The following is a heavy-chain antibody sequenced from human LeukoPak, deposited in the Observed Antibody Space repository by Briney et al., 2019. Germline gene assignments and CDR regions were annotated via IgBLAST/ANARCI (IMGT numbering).Heavy chain of an antibody. V-gene: IGHV4-34*01. Sequence: SETLSLTCAVYGGSFSGYYWNWIRQPPGKGLEWIGEINHSGRTNYNPSLKSRVTISVDTSKNQFSLKLSSVTAADTAVYYCARHPPRDGYDTGLRWGQGTLVTVSS. CDR1: GGSFSGYY. CDR3: ARHPPRDGYDTGLR. J-gene: IGHJ4*02. CDR2: INHSGRT. D-gene: IGHD5-24*01.